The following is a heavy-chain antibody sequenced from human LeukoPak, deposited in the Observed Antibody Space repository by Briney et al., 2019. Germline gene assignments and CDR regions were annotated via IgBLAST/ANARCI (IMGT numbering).Heavy chain of an antibody. D-gene: IGHD1-26*01. CDR3: ASLPIVGALYYFDY. V-gene: IGHV3-21*01. J-gene: IGHJ4*02. Sequence: GGSLRLSCAASGFTFSSHSMNWVRQAPGKGLEWVPSISSSSSYIYYGDSVKGRFTISRDNAKNSLYLQMNSLRAEDTAVYYCASLPIVGALYYFDYWGQGTLVTVSS. CDR1: GFTFSSHS. CDR2: ISSSSSYI.